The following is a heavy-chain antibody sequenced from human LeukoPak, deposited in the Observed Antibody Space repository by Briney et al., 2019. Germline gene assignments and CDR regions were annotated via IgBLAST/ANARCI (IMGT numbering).Heavy chain of an antibody. CDR2: IYYSGST. D-gene: IGHD1-7*01. V-gene: IGHV4-59*12. CDR3: ARANYRGWFDP. CDR1: GGSISSYY. Sequence: SETLSLTCTVSGGSISSYYWSWIRQPPGKGLEWIGYIYYSGSTYYNPSLKSRVTISVDTSKNQFSLKLSSVTAADTAVYYCARANYRGWFDPWGQGTLVTVSS. J-gene: IGHJ5*02.